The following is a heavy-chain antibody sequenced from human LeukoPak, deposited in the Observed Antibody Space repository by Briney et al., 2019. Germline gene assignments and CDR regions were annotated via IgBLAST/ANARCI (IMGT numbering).Heavy chain of an antibody. CDR1: GGSFSGYY. D-gene: IGHD3-22*01. Sequence: PSETLSLTCAVYGGSFSGYYWSWIRQPPGKGLEWIGEINHSGSTNYNPSLKSRVTISVDTSKNQFSLKLSSVTAADTAVYYCARRYYDGRGRRFDYWGQGTLVTVSS. CDR2: INHSGST. CDR3: ARRYYDGRGRRFDY. J-gene: IGHJ4*02. V-gene: IGHV4-34*01.